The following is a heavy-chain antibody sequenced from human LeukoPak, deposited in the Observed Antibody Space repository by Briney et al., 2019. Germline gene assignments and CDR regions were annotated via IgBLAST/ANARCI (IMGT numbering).Heavy chain of an antibody. CDR2: IGIDSGNT. Sequence: GGSLRLSCAASGFSLSVYGMNGAGQAPGRGLEWISYIGIDSGNTNYADSVKGRFTISGDKAKNSLYLQMNSLRVEDTAVYYCARDYKYAFDNWGQGTLVTVSS. D-gene: IGHD5-24*01. CDR3: ARDYKYAFDN. CDR1: GFSLSVYG. J-gene: IGHJ4*02. V-gene: IGHV3-48*01.